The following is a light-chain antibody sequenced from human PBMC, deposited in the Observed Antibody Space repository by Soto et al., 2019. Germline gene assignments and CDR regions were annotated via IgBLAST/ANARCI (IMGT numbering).Light chain of an antibody. J-gene: IGLJ1*01. CDR3: SSYTSSSTLLYV. CDR2: EVS. V-gene: IGLV2-14*01. CDR1: SSDVGGYKY. Sequence: QSVLTQPASVSGSPGQSITISCTGTSSDVGGYKYVSWYQQHPGKAPKLMIYEVSNRPSGVSNRFSGSKSGNTASLTISGLQAEDDADYYCSSYTSSSTLLYVFGTGTKVTVL.